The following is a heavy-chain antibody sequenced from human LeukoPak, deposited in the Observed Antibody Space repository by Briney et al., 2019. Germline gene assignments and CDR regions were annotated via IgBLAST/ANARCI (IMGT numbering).Heavy chain of an antibody. J-gene: IGHJ4*02. V-gene: IGHV1-69*04. CDR3: ARMYSYGYYFDY. CDR2: IIPILGIA. D-gene: IGHD5-18*01. Sequence: SVKVSCKASGGTFSSYAISWVRQAPRQGLEWMGRIIPILGIANYAQKFQGRVTITADKSTSTAYMELSSLRSEDTAVYYCARMYSYGYYFDYWGQGTLVTVSS. CDR1: GGTFSSYA.